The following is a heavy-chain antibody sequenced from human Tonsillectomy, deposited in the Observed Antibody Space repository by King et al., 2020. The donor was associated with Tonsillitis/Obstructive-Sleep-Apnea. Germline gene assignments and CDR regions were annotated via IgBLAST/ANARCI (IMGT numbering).Heavy chain of an antibody. D-gene: IGHD7-27*01. CDR1: GGSISSGGYY. J-gene: IGHJ4*02. Sequence: MQLQESGPGLVKPSQTLSLTCTVSGGSISSGGYYWSWIRQHPGKGLEWIGYIYYSGSTYYNPSLKSRFTISVDTSKNQFSLKLSSVTAADTAVYYCARGRGWGSYYFDYWGQGTLVTVSS. V-gene: IGHV4-31*03. CDR2: IYYSGST. CDR3: ARGRGWGSYYFDY.